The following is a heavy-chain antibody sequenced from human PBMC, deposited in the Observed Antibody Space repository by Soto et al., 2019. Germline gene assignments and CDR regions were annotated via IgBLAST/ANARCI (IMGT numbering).Heavy chain of an antibody. CDR3: GGGPYFSDY. J-gene: IGHJ4*02. V-gene: IGHV3-30*03. D-gene: IGHD3-16*01. CDR1: GFTFSSYG. CDR2: ISNDGSNK. Sequence: QVQLVESGGGVVQPGRSLRLSCAASGFTFSSYGMHWVRQAPGKGLEWVALISNDGSNKYYVDSVKGRFTISRDNSKNTVYLQMNSLRAEDTAVYYCGGGPYFSDYWGQGTLITVSS.